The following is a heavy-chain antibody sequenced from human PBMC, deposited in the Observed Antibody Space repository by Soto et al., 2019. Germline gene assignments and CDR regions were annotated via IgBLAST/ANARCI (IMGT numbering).Heavy chain of an antibody. V-gene: IGHV3-21*01. CDR2: ISSSSSYI. CDR3: ARAQAATEDWFDP. J-gene: IGHJ5*02. CDR1: GFTFSSYS. Sequence: EVQLVESGGCLVKPGGSLRLSCAASGFTFSSYSMNWVRQAPGKRLEWVSSISSSSSYIYYADSVKGRFTISRDNAKNSQYLRMNSLRAEDTAVYYCARAQAATEDWFDPWGQGTLVTVSS. D-gene: IGHD6-13*01.